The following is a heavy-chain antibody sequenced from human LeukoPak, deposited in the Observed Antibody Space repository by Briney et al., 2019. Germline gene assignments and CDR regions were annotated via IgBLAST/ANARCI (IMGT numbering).Heavy chain of an antibody. CDR3: ARESPYYYDSSGLDY. Sequence: ASVKVSCKASGYTFTSYGISWVRQAPGQGLEGMGWISAYNGNTNYAQKLQGRVTMTTDTSTSTAYMELRSLRSDDTAVYYCARESPYYYDSSGLDYWGQGTLVTVSS. J-gene: IGHJ4*02. CDR2: ISAYNGNT. V-gene: IGHV1-18*01. CDR1: GYTFTSYG. D-gene: IGHD3-22*01.